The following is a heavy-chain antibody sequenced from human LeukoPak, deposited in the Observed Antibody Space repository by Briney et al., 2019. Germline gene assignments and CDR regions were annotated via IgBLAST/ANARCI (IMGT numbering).Heavy chain of an antibody. Sequence: SETLSLTCTVSGYSISTGYFWAWLRQPPGKGLEWIGSISHGAGTYYSPSLKSRVTMSVDTSKNQFSVNLNSVTAADTAVYYCARDHDVWVAPYFDYWGQGNLVSVSS. CDR2: ISHGAGT. V-gene: IGHV4-38-2*02. D-gene: IGHD5-12*01. CDR3: ARDHDVWVAPYFDY. CDR1: GYSISTGYF. J-gene: IGHJ4*02.